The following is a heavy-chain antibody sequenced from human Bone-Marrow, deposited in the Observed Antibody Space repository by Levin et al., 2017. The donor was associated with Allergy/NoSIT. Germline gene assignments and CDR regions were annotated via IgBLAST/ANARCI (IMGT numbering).Heavy chain of an antibody. J-gene: IGHJ4*02. V-gene: IGHV4-59*08. CDR3: AGTVRGVVAPIEH. CDR1: GDSIKSFY. D-gene: IGHD3-10*01. Sequence: GSLRLSCTVSGDSIKSFYWSWIRQSPGKGLEWIGYLYYSGSTNYNPSLKSRVTISVDTSKSQIALRVSSVTAADTAVYYCAGTVRGVVAPIEHWGQGKLVTVSS. CDR2: LYYSGST.